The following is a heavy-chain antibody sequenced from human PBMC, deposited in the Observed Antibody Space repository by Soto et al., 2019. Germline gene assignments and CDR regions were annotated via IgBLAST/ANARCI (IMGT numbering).Heavy chain of an antibody. CDR2: INPNSGGT. J-gene: IGHJ5*01. Sequence: ASVKVSCKASGYTFTGYYMHWVRQAPGQGLEWMGWINPNSGGTNYAQKFQGWVTMTRDTSISTAYMELSRLRSDDTAVYYCAISSVPIVGVPAARSWFCSWGQGNMVTGSS. CDR1: GYTFTGYY. V-gene: IGHV1-2*04. D-gene: IGHD2-2*01. CDR3: AISSVPIVGVPAARSWFCS.